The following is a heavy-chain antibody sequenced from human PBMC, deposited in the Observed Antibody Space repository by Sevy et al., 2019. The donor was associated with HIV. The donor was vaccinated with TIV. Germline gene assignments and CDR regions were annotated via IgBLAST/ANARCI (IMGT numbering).Heavy chain of an antibody. CDR1: GFTFSSYW. D-gene: IGHD6-19*01. Sequence: GGSLRLSCTASGFTFSSYWMSWVRQAPGKGLEWVANIKQDGSEKYYVDSVKGRFTISRDNAKSSLCLQMNSLRAEDMAVYYCARDSSGFGDYWGQGTLDTVSS. CDR2: IKQDGSEK. CDR3: ARDSSGFGDY. V-gene: IGHV3-7*01. J-gene: IGHJ4*02.